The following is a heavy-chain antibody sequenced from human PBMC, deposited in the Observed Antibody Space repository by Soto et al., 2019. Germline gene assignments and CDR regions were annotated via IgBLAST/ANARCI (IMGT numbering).Heavy chain of an antibody. CDR3: ARSSWYMYYYYYMDV. J-gene: IGHJ6*03. Sequence: ASVKVSCKASGGTFSSYAISWVRQAPGQRLEWMGWINAGNGNTKYSQKFQGRVTITRDTSASTAYMELSSLRSEDTAVYYCARSSWYMYYYYYMDVWGKGTTVTVSS. CDR2: INAGNGNT. D-gene: IGHD6-13*01. CDR1: GGTFSSYA. V-gene: IGHV1-3*01.